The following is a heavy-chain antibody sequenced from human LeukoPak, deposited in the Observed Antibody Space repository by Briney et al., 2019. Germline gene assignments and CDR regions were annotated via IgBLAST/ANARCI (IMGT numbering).Heavy chain of an antibody. CDR1: GFTFSSYS. D-gene: IGHD5-18*01. CDR3: ARDSYVDTAMGYYYYGMDV. CDR2: ISSSSSYI. Sequence: PGGSLRLSCAASGFTFSSYSMNWVRQAPGKGLEWVSSISSSSSYIYYAGSVKGRFTISRDNAKNSLYLQMNSLRAEDTAVYYCARDSYVDTAMGYYYYGMDVWGQGTTVTVSS. J-gene: IGHJ6*02. V-gene: IGHV3-21*01.